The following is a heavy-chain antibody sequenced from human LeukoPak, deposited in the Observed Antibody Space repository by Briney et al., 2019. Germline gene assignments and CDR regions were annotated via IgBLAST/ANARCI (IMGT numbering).Heavy chain of an antibody. V-gene: IGHV1-18*01. Sequence: ASVKVSCKASGYTFTSYGISWVRQAPGQGLEWMGWISAYNGNTNYAQKLQGRVTMTTDTSTSTAYMELRSLRSDDTAVYYCARDVQAFGYGRVYYYYYMDVWGKGTTVTVSS. CDR1: GYTFTSYG. J-gene: IGHJ6*03. CDR2: ISAYNGNT. D-gene: IGHD4-17*01. CDR3: ARDVQAFGYGRVYYYYYMDV.